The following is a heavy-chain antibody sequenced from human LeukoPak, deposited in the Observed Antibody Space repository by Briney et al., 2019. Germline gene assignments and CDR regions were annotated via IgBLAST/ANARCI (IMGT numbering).Heavy chain of an antibody. CDR3: ARADYGDYVGWFDP. J-gene: IGHJ5*02. D-gene: IGHD4-17*01. V-gene: IGHV4-39*07. Sequence: SETLSLTCTVSGGSISSSSYYWGWIRQPPGKGLEWIGEINHSGSTNYNPSLKSRVTISVDTSKNQFSLKLSSVTAADTAVYYWARADYGDYVGWFDPWGQGTLVTVSS. CDR1: GGSISSSSYY. CDR2: INHSGST.